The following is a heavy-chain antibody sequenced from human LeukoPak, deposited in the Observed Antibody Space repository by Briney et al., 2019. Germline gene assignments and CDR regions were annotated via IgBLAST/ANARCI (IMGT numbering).Heavy chain of an antibody. CDR3: ARGLPGGQQTYYMDV. J-gene: IGHJ6*03. V-gene: IGHV4-4*07. CDR2: IYTSGST. CDR1: GDSVSNDKYY. Sequence: SETLSLTCTVSGDSVSNDKYYWGWIRQPAGKGLEWIGRIYTSGSTNYNPSLKSRVTMSVDTSKNQFSLKLSSVTAADTAVYYCARGLPGGQQTYYMDVWGKGTTVTVSS. D-gene: IGHD2-8*02.